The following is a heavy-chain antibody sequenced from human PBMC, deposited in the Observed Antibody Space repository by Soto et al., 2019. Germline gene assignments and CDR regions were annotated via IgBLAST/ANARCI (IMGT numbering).Heavy chain of an antibody. CDR1: GLTFSDCY. CDR3: ARVRFGEWGYAMDV. V-gene: IGHV3-11*01. J-gene: IGHJ6*02. Sequence: QVQLVESGGGLVKPGGSLRLSCAASGLTFSDCYMNWIRQAPGKGLEWVSYISSSGSSINYAGSVKGRFTISRDNDKNTLDLQMNSLRAEDTAMYYCARVRFGEWGYAMDVWGQGTTVTVSS. CDR2: ISSSGSSI. D-gene: IGHD3-10*01.